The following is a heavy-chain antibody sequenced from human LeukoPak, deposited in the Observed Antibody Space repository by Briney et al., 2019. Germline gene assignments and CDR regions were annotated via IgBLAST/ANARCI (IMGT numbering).Heavy chain of an antibody. D-gene: IGHD6-19*01. J-gene: IGHJ4*02. V-gene: IGHV3-21*01. CDR2: ISSSSSYI. CDR3: ARVGAVAGPQHIDY. CDR1: GFTFSSYS. Sequence: GGSLRLSCAASGFTFSSYSMNWVRQAPGKGLEWVSSISSSSSYIYYADSVKGRFTISRDNAKNSLYLQMNSLRAEDTAVYYCARVGAVAGPQHIDYWGQGTLVTVSS.